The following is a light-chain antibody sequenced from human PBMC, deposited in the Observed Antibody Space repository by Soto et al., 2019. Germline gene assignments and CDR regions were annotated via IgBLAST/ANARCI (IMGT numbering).Light chain of an antibody. Sequence: QPVLTQPPSVSGAPGQRVTISCTESSSNIGAGYDVHWYQQLPGTAPKLLIYANSNRPSGVPDRFSGSKSGTSASLAITGLQAEDEADYYCQSYDSSLSAWVFGGGTQLTVL. V-gene: IGLV1-40*01. J-gene: IGLJ3*02. CDR3: QSYDSSLSAWV. CDR1: SSNIGAGYD. CDR2: ANS.